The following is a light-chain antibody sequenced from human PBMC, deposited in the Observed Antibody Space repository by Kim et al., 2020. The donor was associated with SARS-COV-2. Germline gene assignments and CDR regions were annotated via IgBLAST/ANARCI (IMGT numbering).Light chain of an antibody. CDR3: QVWDSTTASWV. Sequence: SYELTQPPAVSVALGQTATMTCGANNIGTKKVHWYQQRPGQAPLLVIFRDSHRPSGISEQFSGSNSGNTASLTISRAQAENEADFYCQVWDSTTASWVFGGGTQLTVL. CDR1: NIGTKK. J-gene: IGLJ3*02. CDR2: RDS. V-gene: IGLV3-9*01.